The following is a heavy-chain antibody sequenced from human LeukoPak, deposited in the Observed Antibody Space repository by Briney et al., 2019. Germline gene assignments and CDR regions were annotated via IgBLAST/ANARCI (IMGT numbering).Heavy chain of an antibody. CDR3: ATAEDIVVAPDY. Sequence: ASVKVSCKVSRYTLTELSMHWVRQAPGKGLEWMGGFDPEDGETIYAQKFQGRVTMTEDTSTDTAYMELSSLRSEDTAVYYCATAEDIVVAPDYWGQGTLVTVSS. D-gene: IGHD2-2*01. CDR2: FDPEDGET. V-gene: IGHV1-24*01. CDR1: RYTLTELS. J-gene: IGHJ4*02.